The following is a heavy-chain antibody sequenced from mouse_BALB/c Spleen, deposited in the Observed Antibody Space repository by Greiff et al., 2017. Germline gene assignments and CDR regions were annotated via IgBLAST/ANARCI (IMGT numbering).Heavy chain of an antibody. J-gene: IGHJ3*01. V-gene: IGHV1-80*01. CDR1: GYAFSSYW. CDR3: ARGYDYVLFAY. CDR2: IYPGDGDT. Sequence: LQESGAELVRPGSSVKISCKASGYAFSSYWMNWVKQRPGQGLEWIGQIYPGDGDTNYNGKFKGKATLTADKSSSTAYMQLSSLTSEDSAVYFCARGYDYVLFAYWGQGTLVTVSA. D-gene: IGHD2-4*01.